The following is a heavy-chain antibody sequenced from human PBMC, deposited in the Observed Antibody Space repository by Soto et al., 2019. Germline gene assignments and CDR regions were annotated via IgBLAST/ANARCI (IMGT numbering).Heavy chain of an antibody. J-gene: IGHJ6*02. V-gene: IGHV4-31*03. CDR2: IYYSGST. CDR3: ARVNSGGSVLDFLPGMDV. Sequence: SETLSLTCTVSGGSISSGGYYWSWIRQHPGKGLEWIGYIYYSGSTYYNPSLKSRVTISVDTSKNQFSLKLSAVTAADTAVYYCARVNSGGSVLDFLPGMDVWAQGTTVTV. CDR1: GGSISSGGYY. D-gene: IGHD2-15*01.